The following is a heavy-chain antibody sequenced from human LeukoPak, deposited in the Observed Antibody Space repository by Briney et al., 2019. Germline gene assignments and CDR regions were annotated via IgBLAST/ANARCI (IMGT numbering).Heavy chain of an antibody. CDR1: GFTFSSTW. J-gene: IGHJ6*03. CDR3: AKEGYSRGYYSYYYMDV. Sequence: GGSLRLSCAASGFTFSSTWMHWFRQAPGKGLVWVSRIHSDGSSTIYADSVKGRFTISRDNAKNTLYLQMNSLRAEDTAVYYCAKEGYSRGYYSYYYMDVWGKGTTVTVSS. V-gene: IGHV3-74*01. CDR2: IHSDGSST. D-gene: IGHD6-13*01.